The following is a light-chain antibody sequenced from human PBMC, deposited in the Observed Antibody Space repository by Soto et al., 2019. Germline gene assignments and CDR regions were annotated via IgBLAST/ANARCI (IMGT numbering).Light chain of an antibody. CDR3: RQYGSTPLT. CDR1: QSVSSSY. Sequence: EIVLTQSPGTLSLSPGERATLACRASQSVSSSYLAWYQQKPGQAPRLLIYGASSMATGIPDRLSGSGSGTYFTLTFSRLEPEAFSVYYCRQYGSTPLTFGGGAKLEIK. J-gene: IGKJ4*01. CDR2: GAS. V-gene: IGKV3-20*01.